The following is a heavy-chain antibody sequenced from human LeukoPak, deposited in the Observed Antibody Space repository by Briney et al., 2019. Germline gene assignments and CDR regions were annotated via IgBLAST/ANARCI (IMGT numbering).Heavy chain of an antibody. J-gene: IGHJ4*02. CDR3: ARDSSGYSYGTLYFDY. D-gene: IGHD5-18*01. CDR1: GYTFTGYY. V-gene: IGHV1-18*04. CDR2: ISAYNGNT. Sequence: GASVKVSCKSSGYTFTGYYIHWVRQAPGQGLEWMGWISAYNGNTNYAQKLQGRVTMTTDTSTSTAYMELRSLRSDDTAVYYCARDSSGYSYGTLYFDYWGQGTLVTVSS.